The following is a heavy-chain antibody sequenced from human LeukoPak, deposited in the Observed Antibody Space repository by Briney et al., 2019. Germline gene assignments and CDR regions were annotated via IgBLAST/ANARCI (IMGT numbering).Heavy chain of an antibody. D-gene: IGHD3-3*01. CDR2: ISSSSSTI. J-gene: IGHJ4*02. CDR1: GFTFSSYT. V-gene: IGHV3-48*01. CDR3: ASTIFGVVPAQFDY. Sequence: GGSLRLSCAASGFTFSSYTMNWVRQAPGKGLEWVSYISSSSSTIYYADSVKGRFTISRDNAKNSLYLQMNSLRAEDTAVYYCASTIFGVVPAQFDYWGQGTLVTVSS.